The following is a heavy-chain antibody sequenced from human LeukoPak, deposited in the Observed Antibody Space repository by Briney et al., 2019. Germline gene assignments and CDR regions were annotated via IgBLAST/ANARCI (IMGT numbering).Heavy chain of an antibody. CDR2: ISGSGGSS. D-gene: IGHD4-23*01. V-gene: IGHV3-23*01. CDR1: GFTFSSYV. J-gene: IGHJ4*02. CDR3: AKKAGNDYGGRSFDH. Sequence: GGSLRLSCAASGFTFSSYVMSWVRQAPGKGLEWVSAISGSGGSSDYADSVKGRFTNSRDNSKNTLYLQMNSLRAEDTAIHYCAKKAGNDYGGRSFDHWGQGTLVTVSS.